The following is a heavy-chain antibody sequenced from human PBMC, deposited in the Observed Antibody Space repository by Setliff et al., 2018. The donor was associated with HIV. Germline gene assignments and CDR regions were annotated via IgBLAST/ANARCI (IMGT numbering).Heavy chain of an antibody. V-gene: IGHV4-39*07. Sequence: SETLSLTCTVSGGSISSSSYYWGWIRQPPGKGLEWIGSIYHSGSTYYNPSLKSRVTISVDTSKNQFSLKLSSVTAADTAVYYCARVMGNYYDSSGYYADCWGQGTLVTVS. D-gene: IGHD3-22*01. CDR2: IYHSGST. CDR1: GGSISSSSYY. CDR3: ARVMGNYYDSSGYYADC. J-gene: IGHJ4*02.